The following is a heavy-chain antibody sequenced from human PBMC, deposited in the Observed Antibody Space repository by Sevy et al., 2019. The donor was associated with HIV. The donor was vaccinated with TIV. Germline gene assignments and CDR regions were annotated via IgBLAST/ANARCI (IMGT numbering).Heavy chain of an antibody. CDR2: ISSSGSTI. CDR3: ARDDVRYYYGYGSYSDGMDV. J-gene: IGHJ6*02. CDR1: GFTFSDYY. Sequence: GGSLRLSCAASGFTFSDYYMSWIRQAPGKGLEWVSYISSSGSTIYYADSVKGRFTISRDNAKNSLYLQMNSLRAEDTAVYYCARDDVRYYYGYGSYSDGMDVWGQGTTVTVSS. D-gene: IGHD3-10*01. V-gene: IGHV3-11*01.